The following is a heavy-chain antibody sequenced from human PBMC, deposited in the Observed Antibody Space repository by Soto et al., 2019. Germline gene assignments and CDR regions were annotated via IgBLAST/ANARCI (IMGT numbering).Heavy chain of an antibody. V-gene: IGHV4-30-4*01. J-gene: IGHJ1*01. CDR2: IYYSGST. CDR1: GGSISSGDYY. Sequence: PSETLSLTCTVSGGSISSGDYYWSWIRQPPGSGLEWIGYIYYSGSTYYNPSLKIRVTISVDMSKNQLSLKLSSVTAADTAVYYCARAFDAGSGYYGGLGYWGQGPLVTVYS. CDR3: ARAFDAGSGYYGGLGY. D-gene: IGHD3-22*01.